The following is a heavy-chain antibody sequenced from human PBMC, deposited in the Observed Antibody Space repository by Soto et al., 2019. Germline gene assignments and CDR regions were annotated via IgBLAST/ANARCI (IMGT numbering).Heavy chain of an antibody. V-gene: IGHV3-7*01. CDR1: GFTFSSYW. CDR2: IKQDGSEK. J-gene: IGHJ3*02. CDR3: GRDEGGGGYAFDI. Sequence: GGSLRLSCAASGFTFSSYWMSWVRQAPGKGLEWVANIKQDGSEKYYVDSVKGRFTISRDNAKNSLYLQMNSLRAEGCAVYYRGRDEGGGGYAFDIWGQGTMVTVSS. D-gene: IGHD3-16*01.